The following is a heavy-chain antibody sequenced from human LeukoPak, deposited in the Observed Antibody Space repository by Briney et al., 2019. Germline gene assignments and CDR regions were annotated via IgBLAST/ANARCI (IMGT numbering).Heavy chain of an antibody. V-gene: IGHV5-51*01. CDR1: GYSFPSYW. CDR3: ARGLSSNWYGGAFDI. CDR2: IYPGDSDT. J-gene: IGHJ3*02. D-gene: IGHD6-13*01. Sequence: GESLKISCKGSGYSFPSYWIGWVRQMPGKGLEWMGVIYPGDSDTRYSPSFQGQVTISADKSISTAYLQWSSLKASDTAMYYCARGLSSNWYGGAFDIWGQGTMVTVSS.